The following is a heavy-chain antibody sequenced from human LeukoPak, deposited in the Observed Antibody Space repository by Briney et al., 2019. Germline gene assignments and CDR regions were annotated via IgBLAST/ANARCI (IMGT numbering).Heavy chain of an antibody. CDR1: GGSFSGYY. D-gene: IGHD3-22*01. V-gene: IGHV4-34*01. Sequence: PETLSLTCAVYGGSFSGYYWSWIRQPPGKGLEWIGEINHSGSTNYNPSLKSRVTISVDTSKNQFSLKLSSVTAADTAVYYCASGPSRYYYDSSGYYSWGQGTLVTVSS. CDR3: ASGPSRYYYDSSGYYS. CDR2: INHSGST. J-gene: IGHJ4*02.